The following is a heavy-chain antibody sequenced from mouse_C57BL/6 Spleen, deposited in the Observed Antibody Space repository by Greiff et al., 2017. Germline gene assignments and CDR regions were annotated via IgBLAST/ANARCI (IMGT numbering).Heavy chain of an antibody. CDR2: INPGSGGT. D-gene: IGHD2-5*01. Sequence: QVQLQQSGAELVRPGTSVKVSCKASGYAFTNYLIEGVKQRPGQGLEWIGVINPGSGGTNYNEKFKGKATLTADKASSTAYMQLSSLTSEDSAVYFCARWDYYSNFFDYWGKGTTLTVSS. J-gene: IGHJ2*01. V-gene: IGHV1-54*01. CDR1: GYAFTNYL. CDR3: ARWDYYSNFFDY.